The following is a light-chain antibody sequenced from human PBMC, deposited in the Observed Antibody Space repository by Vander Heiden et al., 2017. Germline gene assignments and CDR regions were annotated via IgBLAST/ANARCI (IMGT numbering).Light chain of an antibody. J-gene: IGLJ2*01. Sequence: QSALTQPPSASGSPGQSVTTSCTGTSGDVGGYNDVSWYQQHPGKAPKLMIYEVSKRPSGVPDRFSGSKSGNTASLTVSGLQAEDEADYYCSSYAGSNNLVFGGGTKLTVL. CDR1: SGDVGGYND. CDR3: SSYAGSNNLV. V-gene: IGLV2-8*01. CDR2: EVS.